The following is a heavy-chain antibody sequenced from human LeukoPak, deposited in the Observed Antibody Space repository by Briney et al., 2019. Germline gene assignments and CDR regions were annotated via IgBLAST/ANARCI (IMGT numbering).Heavy chain of an antibody. V-gene: IGHV3-30-3*01. CDR1: GFTFRGYA. J-gene: IGHJ3*02. CDR3: AREIFNGFDI. CDR2: ISYDGSNN. Sequence: GRSLRLSCAGSGFTFRGYAMHWVRQTPGKGLEWVAVISYDGSNNDYADSMKGRFTISRDNSKNTLYLQMNSLGAEDTAVYYCAREIFNGFDIWGQGTMVTVSS.